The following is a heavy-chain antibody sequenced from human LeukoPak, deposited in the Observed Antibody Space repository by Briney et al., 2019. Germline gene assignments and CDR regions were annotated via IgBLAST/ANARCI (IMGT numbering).Heavy chain of an antibody. CDR3: ARDLPLNY. CDR1: GVTVSTTY. V-gene: IGHV3-53*01. Sequence: GGSLRLSCAASGVTVSTTYMSWVRQAPGKGLEWVSVIYSGGTTYYADSVKGRFTISRDNSKNTLYLQMNSLRAEDTAVYCCARDLPLNYWGLGTLVTVSS. J-gene: IGHJ4*02. CDR2: IYSGGTT.